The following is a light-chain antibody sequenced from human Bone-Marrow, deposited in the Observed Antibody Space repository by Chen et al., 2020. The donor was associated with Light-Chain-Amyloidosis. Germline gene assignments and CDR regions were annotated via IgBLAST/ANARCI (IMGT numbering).Light chain of an antibody. CDR3: SSYTITNTRV. CDR2: EVT. V-gene: IGLV2-14*01. Sequence: QSALTQPASVSGSPGQSITISCTGTISDVGVDNHVSWYQQHPDKAPKLMIYEVTNRPSWVPDRFSGSKSDNTASLTISGLQTEDEADYFCSSYTITNTRVFGSGTSVTVL. CDR1: ISDVGVDNH. J-gene: IGLJ1*01.